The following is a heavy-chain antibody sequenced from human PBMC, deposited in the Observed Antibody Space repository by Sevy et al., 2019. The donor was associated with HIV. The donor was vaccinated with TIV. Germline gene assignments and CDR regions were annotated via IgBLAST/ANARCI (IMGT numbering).Heavy chain of an antibody. Sequence: APVKVSCKASGGPFSTYTFSWVRQAPGQGLEWMGGIIPILGTVNYTQNFQGRLTLTADTSTNTAYMEVNSLRSDDSAVYYCARSQGDPDASSWYFSSWGQGTQVTVSS. D-gene: IGHD6-13*01. J-gene: IGHJ4*02. CDR2: IIPILGTV. CDR3: ARSQGDPDASSWYFSS. CDR1: GGPFSTYT. V-gene: IGHV1-69*06.